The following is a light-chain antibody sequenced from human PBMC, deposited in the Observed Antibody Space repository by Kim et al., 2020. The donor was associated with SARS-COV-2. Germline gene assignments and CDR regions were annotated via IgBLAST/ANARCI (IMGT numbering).Light chain of an antibody. V-gene: IGLV1-40*01. CDR3: QSYDTSLSGSVV. Sequence: QLVLTQPPSVSGAPGQRVTISCTGSSSNIGAGYDVHWYQQLPGTAPKLLMYGNSNRPSGVPDRFSGSKSGTSASLAITGLQAEDEADYYCQSYDTSLSGSVVFGGGTQLTVL. J-gene: IGLJ2*01. CDR1: SSNIGAGYD. CDR2: GNS.